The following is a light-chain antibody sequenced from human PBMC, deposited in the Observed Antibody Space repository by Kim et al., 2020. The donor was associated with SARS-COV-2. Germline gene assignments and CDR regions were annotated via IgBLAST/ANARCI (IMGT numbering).Light chain of an antibody. V-gene: IGKV1-39*01. CDR2: AAS. Sequence: SASVGDRVTITCRASQSIARFLNWYQQKPGKAPKLLIYAASNLQSGVPSRFSGSGSGTDFTLTISSLQPEDFATYYCQQSYSIWTFGQGTKMDIK. CDR3: QQSYSIWT. CDR1: QSIARF. J-gene: IGKJ1*01.